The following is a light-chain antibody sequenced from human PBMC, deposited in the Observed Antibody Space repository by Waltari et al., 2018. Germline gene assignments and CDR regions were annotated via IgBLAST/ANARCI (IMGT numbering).Light chain of an antibody. CDR2: ANE. J-gene: IGLJ3*02. CDR3: QSYDNNLRAWV. V-gene: IGLV1-40*01. CDR1: NPNLRSTDH. Sequence: QSGLTQPPSVSGAAGQRVIISCTGTNPNLRSTDHVNWYQQFPGTAPKVLIYANENRPSGIPDRFSASKSGTSASLTITGLQTEDEADYYCQSYDNNLRAWVFGGGTKVTVL.